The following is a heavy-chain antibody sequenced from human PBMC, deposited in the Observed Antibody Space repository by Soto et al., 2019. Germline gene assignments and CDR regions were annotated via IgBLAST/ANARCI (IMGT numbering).Heavy chain of an antibody. Sequence: PGESLKISCTGFGYTFTTFWISWVRQMPGKGLEWMGRIDPRDSYVTYSPSFEGHVTISADKSISTAYLQWGSLKASDTAMYYCGRIYCTTTICDSWFDTWGQGTLVTVSS. J-gene: IGHJ5*02. CDR2: IDPRDSYV. CDR3: GRIYCTTTICDSWFDT. CDR1: GYTFTTFW. D-gene: IGHD1-26*01. V-gene: IGHV5-10-1*01.